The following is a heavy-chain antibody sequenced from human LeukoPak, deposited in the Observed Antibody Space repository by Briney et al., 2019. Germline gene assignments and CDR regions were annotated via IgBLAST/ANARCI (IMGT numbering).Heavy chain of an antibody. D-gene: IGHD3-10*01. CDR3: ARFLWFGDLPDNDVFDI. CDR1: GGTFSSYA. V-gene: IGHV1-69*05. J-gene: IGHJ3*02. Sequence: GASVKVSCKASGGTFSSYAISWVRQAPGQGLEWMGRIIPIFGTTNYAQKFQDRVTITTDESTTTAYMELRSLKSEDTAVYYCARFLWFGDLPDNDVFDIWGQGTMVTVSS. CDR2: IIPIFGTT.